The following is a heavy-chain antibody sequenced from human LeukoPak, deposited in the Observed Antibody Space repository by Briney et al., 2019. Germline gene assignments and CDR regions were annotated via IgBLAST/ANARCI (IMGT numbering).Heavy chain of an antibody. D-gene: IGHD3-22*01. CDR1: GGSISSGSYY. CDR2: IYTSGST. CDR3: AGDGNYYDSSSY. V-gene: IGHV4-61*02. Sequence: SQTLSLTCTVSGGSISSGSYYGSWIRQPAGTGLEWIGRIYTSGSTNYNPSLKSRVTISVDTSKNQFSLKLSSVTAADTAVYYCAGDGNYYDSSSYWGQGTLVTVSS. J-gene: IGHJ4*02.